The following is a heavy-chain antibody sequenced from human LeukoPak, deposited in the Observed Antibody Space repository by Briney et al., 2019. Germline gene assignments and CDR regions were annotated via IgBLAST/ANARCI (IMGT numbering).Heavy chain of an antibody. Sequence: PGGSLRLSCAASGFTFSSYSMNWVRQAPGKGLEWVSAISGSGGSTYYADSVKGRFTISRDNSKNTLYLQMNSLRAEDTAVYYCAKPPNYYDSSGYYSNWGQGTLVTVSS. CDR3: AKPPNYYDSSGYYSN. CDR1: GFTFSSYS. V-gene: IGHV3-23*01. CDR2: ISGSGGST. J-gene: IGHJ4*02. D-gene: IGHD3-22*01.